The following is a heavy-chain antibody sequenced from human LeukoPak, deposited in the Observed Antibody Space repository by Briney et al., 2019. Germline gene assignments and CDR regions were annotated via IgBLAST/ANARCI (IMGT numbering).Heavy chain of an antibody. CDR1: GYTFTSYY. V-gene: IGHV1-46*01. CDR3: ARSVLRYFDWLARDYYYYGMDV. D-gene: IGHD3-9*01. Sequence: ASVKVSCKASGYTFTSYYMHWVRQAPGQGLEWMGIINPSGGSTSYAQKFQGRVTMTRDTSTSTAYMELSSLRSEDTAVYYCARSVLRYFDWLARDYYYYGMDVWGQGTTVTVSS. CDR2: INPSGGST. J-gene: IGHJ6*02.